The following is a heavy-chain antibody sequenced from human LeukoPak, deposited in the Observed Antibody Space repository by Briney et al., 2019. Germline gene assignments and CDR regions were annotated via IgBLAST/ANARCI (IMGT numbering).Heavy chain of an antibody. CDR2: IHPSGGST. D-gene: IGHD4-11*01. CDR3: LRTQDYSIYWSFDL. Sequence: AVKVSCKSSAYTFTIHYIHWLRQAPGQHLEWMGVIHPSGGSTKYAQGFQGRLIITSDRSTSTVYIDLRSLRSDDTALYYCLRTQDYSIYWSFDLWGPGTLVTVSS. CDR1: AYTFTIHY. V-gene: IGHV1-46*01. J-gene: IGHJ2*01.